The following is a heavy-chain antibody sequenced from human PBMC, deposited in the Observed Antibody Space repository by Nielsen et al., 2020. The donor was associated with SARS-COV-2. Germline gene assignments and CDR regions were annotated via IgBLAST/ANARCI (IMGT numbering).Heavy chain of an antibody. V-gene: IGHV1-18*01. D-gene: IGHD4/OR15-4a*01. CDR3: AKDRAGATYARFDL. CDR2: ISGYSGNT. CDR1: GYTFTSFG. Sequence: ASVKVSCKASGYTFTSFGISWVRQAPGQGLEWMGWISGYSGNTNYAHKFQGRVTVTTDTSTSTVYLELRSLRSDDTAVYYCAKDRAGATYARFDLWGQGTLVTVSS. J-gene: IGHJ4*02.